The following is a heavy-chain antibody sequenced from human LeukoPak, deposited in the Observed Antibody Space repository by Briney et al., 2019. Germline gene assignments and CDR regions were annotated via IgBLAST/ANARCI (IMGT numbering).Heavy chain of an antibody. J-gene: IGHJ5*02. CDR3: ARRGYCSGGSCYSGFDP. CDR1: GYTFTSYY. V-gene: IGHV1-46*01. CDR2: INPSGGST. Sequence: ASVKVSCKASGYTFTSYYIHWVRQAPGQGLEWMGIINPSGGSTSYAQKLQGRVTMTRDTSTSTVYMELSSLRSEDTAVYYCARRGYCSGGSCYSGFDPWGQGTLVTVSS. D-gene: IGHD2-15*01.